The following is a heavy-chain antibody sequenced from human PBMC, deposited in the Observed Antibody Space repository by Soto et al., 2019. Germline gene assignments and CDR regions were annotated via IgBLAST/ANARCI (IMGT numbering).Heavy chain of an antibody. D-gene: IGHD6-13*01. J-gene: IGHJ4*02. CDR2: IWYDGSNK. Sequence: QVQLVESGGGVVQPGRSLSLSCAASGFTFSSYGMHWVRQAPGKGLEWVAVIWYDGSNKYYADSVKGRFTISRDNSKNTLYLQMNSLRAEDTAVYYCARGQGSSWYMHYWGQGTLVTVSS. V-gene: IGHV3-33*01. CDR1: GFTFSSYG. CDR3: ARGQGSSWYMHY.